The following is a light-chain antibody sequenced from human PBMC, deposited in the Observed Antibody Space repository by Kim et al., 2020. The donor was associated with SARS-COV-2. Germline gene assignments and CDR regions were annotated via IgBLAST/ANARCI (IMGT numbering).Light chain of an antibody. Sequence: GQSITISCTGTSRDVGRYDYVSWYQHHPGKAPKLIIYDVTERPSGVSNRFSGSKSGNTASLTISGLQAEDEADYYCCSYTSSSTLIFGGGAKLTVL. J-gene: IGLJ2*01. V-gene: IGLV2-14*03. CDR1: SRDVGRYDY. CDR3: CSYTSSSTLI. CDR2: DVT.